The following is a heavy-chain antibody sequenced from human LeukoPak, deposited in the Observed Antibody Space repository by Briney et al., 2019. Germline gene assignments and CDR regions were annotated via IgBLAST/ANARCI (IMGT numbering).Heavy chain of an antibody. CDR2: INPNSGNT. D-gene: IGHD1-26*01. J-gene: IGHJ5*02. V-gene: IGHV1-8*01. Sequence: ASVKVSCKASGYTFTSYDINWVRQAPGQGLDWMGWINPNSGNTGYVQKFQDRVTMTRSTSISTAYMELSSLRSEDTAVYYCMRGSSGTYHGMYNWFDPWGQGTLVTVSS. CDR3: MRGSSGTYHGMYNWFDP. CDR1: GYTFTSYD.